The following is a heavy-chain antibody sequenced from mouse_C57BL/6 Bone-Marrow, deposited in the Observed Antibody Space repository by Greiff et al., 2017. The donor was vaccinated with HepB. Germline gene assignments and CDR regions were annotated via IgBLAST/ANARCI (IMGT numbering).Heavy chain of an antibody. Sequence: QVQLQQSGAELMKPGASVKLSCKATGYTFTGYWIEWVKQRPGHGLEWIGEILPGSGSTNYNGKFKGKATFTADTSSNTAYMQLSSLTTEDSAIYYCARDPYFAWFAYWGQGTLVTVSA. CDR1: GYTFTGYW. CDR2: ILPGSGST. V-gene: IGHV1-9*01. J-gene: IGHJ3*01. CDR3: ARDPYFAWFAY. D-gene: IGHD2-10*01.